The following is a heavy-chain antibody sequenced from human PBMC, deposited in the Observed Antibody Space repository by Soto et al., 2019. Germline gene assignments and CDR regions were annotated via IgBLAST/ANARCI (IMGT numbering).Heavy chain of an antibody. CDR2: INAYNGNT. V-gene: IGHV1-18*01. J-gene: IGHJ6*02. Sequence: QVQLVQSGAEVKNPGASVKVSCKASGYSFTSYGIGWARQAPGQGLEWMGWINAYNGNTNYAQNLQGRLTLTTDTSTTTAHMGLRSLRSHVPALDYGAMVDVYVTPSPQDVWGQWTTVTIPS. D-gene: IGHD3-16*01. CDR3: AMVDVYVTPSPQDV. CDR1: GYSFTSYG.